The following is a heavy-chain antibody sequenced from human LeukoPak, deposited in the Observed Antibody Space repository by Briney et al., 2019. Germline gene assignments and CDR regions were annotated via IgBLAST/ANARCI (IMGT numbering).Heavy chain of an antibody. CDR2: IYHSGST. V-gene: IGHV4-4*02. D-gene: IGHD3-22*01. J-gene: IGHJ4*02. CDR3: ARDTYYYDTSGYLDY. CDR1: GGSISSSNW. Sequence: PSETLSLTCAVSGGSISSSNWWSWVRQPPGKGLEWIGEIYHSGSTNYNPSLKSRVTISVDKSKNQFSLKLSSVTAADTAVYYCARDTYYYDTSGYLDYWGQGTLVTVSS.